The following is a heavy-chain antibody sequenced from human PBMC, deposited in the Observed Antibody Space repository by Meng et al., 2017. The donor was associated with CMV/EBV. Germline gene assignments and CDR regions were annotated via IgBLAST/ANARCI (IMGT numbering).Heavy chain of an antibody. Sequence: LSLTCAVYGGSFSGYYWSWIRQPPGKGLEWVGFIRSKAYGGTTEYAASVKGRFTISRDDSKSIAYLQMNSLKTEDTAVYYCTRAPADYYDSSGYYQAPDYWGQGTLVTVSS. CDR3: TRAPADYYDSSGYYQAPDY. V-gene: IGHV3-49*03. CDR2: IRSKAYGGTT. D-gene: IGHD3-22*01. CDR1: GGSFSGYY. J-gene: IGHJ4*02.